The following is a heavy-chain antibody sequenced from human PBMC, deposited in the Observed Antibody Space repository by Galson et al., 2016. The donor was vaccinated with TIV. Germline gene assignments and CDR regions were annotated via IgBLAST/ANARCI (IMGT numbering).Heavy chain of an antibody. CDR3: ARDLGLTGDSYNYGMDV. V-gene: IGHV1-69*13. J-gene: IGHJ6*02. D-gene: IGHD2-21*02. CDR2: IIPIFGSA. CDR1: GGTFSDYA. Sequence: SVKVSCKASGGTFSDYAINWVRQAPGQGLEWMGGIIPIFGSAIYAQKFQGRVTITATESTSTAYMELRSLRFEDTAVYFCARDLGLTGDSYNYGMDVWGQGTTVTVSS.